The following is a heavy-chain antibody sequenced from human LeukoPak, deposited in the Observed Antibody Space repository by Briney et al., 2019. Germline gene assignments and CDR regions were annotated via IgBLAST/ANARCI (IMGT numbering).Heavy chain of an antibody. CDR1: GFTFRRYW. D-gene: IGHD2-15*01. CDR3: ARDGARHCTDGSCTVY. CDR2: IKEDGSET. J-gene: IGHJ4*02. V-gene: IGHV3-7*01. Sequence: PWGSLRLSCAASGFTFRRYWMAWVRQAPGKGLEWVANIKEDGSETYYVDSVKGRFTISRDNAKNSPYLQMNSLRVEDTAVYYCARDGARHCTDGSCTVYWGQGTLVPVSS.